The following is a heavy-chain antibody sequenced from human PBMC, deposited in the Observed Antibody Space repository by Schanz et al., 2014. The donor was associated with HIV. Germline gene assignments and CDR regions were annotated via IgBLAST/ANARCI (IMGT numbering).Heavy chain of an antibody. Sequence: QVQLVQSGAEVKKPGASVKVSCKASGYNFTSYDINWVRQATGQGLEWMGWISTSNGNTNYAQKFQGRVTMTTDTSTSTAYMELRSLRSDDTAVYYCAREKTTLNWFDPWGQGTLVTVSS. V-gene: IGHV1-18*01. D-gene: IGHD4-4*01. CDR3: AREKTTLNWFDP. J-gene: IGHJ5*02. CDR2: ISTSNGNT. CDR1: GYNFTSYD.